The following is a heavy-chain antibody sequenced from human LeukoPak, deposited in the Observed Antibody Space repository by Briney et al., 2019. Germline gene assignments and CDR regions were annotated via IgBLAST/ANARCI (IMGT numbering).Heavy chain of an antibody. CDR1: GGTFSSYT. V-gene: IGHV1-69*02. D-gene: IGHD2-2*01. Sequence: GASVKVSCKASGGTFSSYTISWVRQAPGQGLEWMGRIIPILGIANYAQKFQGRVTITADKSTSTAYMELSSLRSEDTAVYYCARARRGRYCSSTSCSRWFDPWGQGTLVTVSS. J-gene: IGHJ5*02. CDR3: ARARRGRYCSSTSCSRWFDP. CDR2: IIPILGIA.